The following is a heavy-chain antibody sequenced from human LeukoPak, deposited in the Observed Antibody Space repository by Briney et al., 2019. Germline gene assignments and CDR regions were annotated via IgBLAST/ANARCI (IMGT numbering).Heavy chain of an antibody. J-gene: IGHJ6*03. Sequence: SETLSLTCTVSGGSISSSSYYWGWIRQPPGKGLEWIGSIYYSGSTYYNPSLKSRVTISVDTSKNQVSLKLSSVTAADTAVYYCARLHYGGNYGFYYYYMDVWGKGTTVTISS. D-gene: IGHD4-23*01. CDR3: ARLHYGGNYGFYYYYMDV. CDR1: GGSISSSSYY. V-gene: IGHV4-39*01. CDR2: IYYSGST.